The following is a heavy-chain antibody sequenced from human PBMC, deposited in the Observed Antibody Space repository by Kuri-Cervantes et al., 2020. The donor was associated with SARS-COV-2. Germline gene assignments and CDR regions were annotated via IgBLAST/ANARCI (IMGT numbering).Heavy chain of an antibody. CDR3: VKGGDIIVVPADILGRPIDS. Sequence: LSLTCAVSGFTFTSHAMHWVRQAPGKGLEWVALISYDGSNKFYADSVKGRFTISRGNSKNTLYLQMSSLRTEDTAVYYCVKGGDIIVVPADILGRPIDSWGQGTLVTVSS. J-gene: IGHJ4*02. CDR1: GFTFTSHA. D-gene: IGHD2-2*02. V-gene: IGHV3-30*18. CDR2: ISYDGSNK.